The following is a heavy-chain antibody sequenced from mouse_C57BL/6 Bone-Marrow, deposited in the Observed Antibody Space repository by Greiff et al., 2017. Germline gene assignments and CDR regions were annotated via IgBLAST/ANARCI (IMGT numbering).Heavy chain of an antibody. J-gene: IGHJ2*01. D-gene: IGHD1-1*01. CDR1: GFTFSSYG. V-gene: IGHV5-6*01. Sequence: EVKLQESGGDLVKPGGSLKLSCAASGFTFSSYGMSWVRQTPDKRLEWVATISSGGSYTYYPASVKGRFTISRDNAKNTLYLQMSSLKSEDTAMYYCARHCYGSSFDYWGQGTTLTVSS. CDR2: ISSGGSYT. CDR3: ARHCYGSSFDY.